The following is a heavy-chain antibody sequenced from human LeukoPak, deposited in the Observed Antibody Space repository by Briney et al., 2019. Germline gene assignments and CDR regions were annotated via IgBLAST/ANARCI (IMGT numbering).Heavy chain of an antibody. CDR2: INGDGTST. D-gene: IGHD2-15*01. CDR1: GFIFSNYW. V-gene: IGHV3-74*01. J-gene: IGHJ4*02. CDR3: GRGYPVAAKDY. Sequence: GGSLRPSCAPSGFIFSNYWMHWVRQVPGKGLVWVSHINGDGTSTSYADSVKGRFTISRDNARNTLYLQMNSLRPEDTAVYYCGRGYPVAAKDYWGQGTLVTVSS.